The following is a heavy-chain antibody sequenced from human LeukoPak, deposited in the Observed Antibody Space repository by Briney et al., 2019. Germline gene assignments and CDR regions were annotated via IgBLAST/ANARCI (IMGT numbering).Heavy chain of an antibody. Sequence: KPSETLSLTCTVSGDSISNRNCYWGWIRQTTGKGLEWIGSIDYSGSTYYNPSLKSRVTISADTSKNQVSLKLTSVIAADTAVYYCAREQWLATGSGYYYVMDVWGQGTTVTVSS. J-gene: IGHJ6*02. V-gene: IGHV4-39*01. CDR2: IDYSGST. CDR3: AREQWLATGSGYYYVMDV. CDR1: GDSISNRNCY. D-gene: IGHD6-19*01.